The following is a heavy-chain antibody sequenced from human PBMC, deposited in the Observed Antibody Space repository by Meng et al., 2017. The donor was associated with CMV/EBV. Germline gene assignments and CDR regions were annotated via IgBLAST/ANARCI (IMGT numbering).Heavy chain of an antibody. Sequence: GGSLRLSCAASGFNFSDYWMIWVRQAPGKGLEWVANIKQHGSEKYYVDSVKGRFTISRDDAKNSLYLQMNSLRVEDTAVYYCAREYGGWFDPWGQGTLVTVSS. D-gene: IGHD3-16*01. V-gene: IGHV3-7*01. CDR1: GFNFSDYW. CDR2: IKQHGSEK. CDR3: AREYGGWFDP. J-gene: IGHJ5*02.